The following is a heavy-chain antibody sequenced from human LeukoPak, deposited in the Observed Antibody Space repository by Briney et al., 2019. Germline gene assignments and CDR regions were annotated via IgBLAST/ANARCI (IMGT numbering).Heavy chain of an antibody. D-gene: IGHD1-26*01. Sequence: PSETLSLTCTVSGGSISSYYWSWIPQPPGKGLEWIGYIYYTGGANYNASLKSRVTISVDTSKNQLSLKLSSVTAADTAVYYCARGYYYFDYWGQGTLVTVSS. CDR3: ARGYYYFDY. CDR1: GGSISSYY. J-gene: IGHJ4*02. CDR2: IYYTGGA. V-gene: IGHV4-59*01.